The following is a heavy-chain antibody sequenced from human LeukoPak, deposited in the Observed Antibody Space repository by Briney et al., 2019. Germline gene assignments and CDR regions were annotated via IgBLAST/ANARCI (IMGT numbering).Heavy chain of an antibody. J-gene: IGHJ6*02. CDR1: GFTFNTFD. CDR2: ISSGSSSR. V-gene: IGHV3-48*01. CDR3: ARLRYYAVDV. Sequence: GGSLRLSCAASGFTFNTFDMAWVRQAPGKGLEWVSYISSGSSSRYYADSVKGRFTISRDNAKNSLYLQMNSLRAEDTAVYFCARLRYYAVDVWGQGTTVIVSS.